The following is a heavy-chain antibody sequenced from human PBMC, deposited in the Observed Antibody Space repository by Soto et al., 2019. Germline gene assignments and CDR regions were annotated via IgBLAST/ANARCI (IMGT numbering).Heavy chain of an antibody. CDR3: ARRARTATTNWGAFDV. Sequence: EVQLLESGGGLVQPGGSLRLSGAASGFTFNTYVTNWVRQAPGKGLEWVSTISYSADKTHYADSVKGRFTISRDNSRDTLFLQMNSLRADDAAVYYCARRARTATTNWGAFDVWGQGTMVTVSS. CDR2: ISYSADKT. V-gene: IGHV3-23*01. CDR1: GFTFNTYV. D-gene: IGHD1-7*01. J-gene: IGHJ3*01.